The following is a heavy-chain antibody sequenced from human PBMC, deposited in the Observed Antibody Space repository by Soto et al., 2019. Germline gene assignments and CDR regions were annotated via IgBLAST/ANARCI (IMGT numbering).Heavy chain of an antibody. CDR3: ARGNPPTYYDIFYYGIDV. CDR2: IWYDGSNK. D-gene: IGHD3-9*01. J-gene: IGHJ6*02. CDR1: GFTFSSYG. V-gene: IGHV3-33*01. Sequence: QVQLVESGGGVVQPGRSLRLSCAASGFTFSSYGMHWVRQAPGKGLEWVAVIWYDGSNKYYADSVKGRFTISRDNSKNTLYLQMHSLRADDTAVYYCARGNPPTYYDIFYYGIDVWGQGTTVTVSS.